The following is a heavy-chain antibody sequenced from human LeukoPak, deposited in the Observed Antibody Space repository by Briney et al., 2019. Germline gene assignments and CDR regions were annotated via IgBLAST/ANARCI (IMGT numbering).Heavy chain of an antibody. J-gene: IGHJ1*01. Sequence: GGSLRLSCAASGFTFSSYAMSWVCQAPGKGLEWVSAISGSGGSTYYADSVKGRFTISRDNSKNTLYLQMNSLRAEDTAVYYCAKDLEAAGSYPEYFQHWGQGTLVTVSS. D-gene: IGHD6-13*01. CDR1: GFTFSSYA. V-gene: IGHV3-23*01. CDR3: AKDLEAAGSYPEYFQH. CDR2: ISGSGGST.